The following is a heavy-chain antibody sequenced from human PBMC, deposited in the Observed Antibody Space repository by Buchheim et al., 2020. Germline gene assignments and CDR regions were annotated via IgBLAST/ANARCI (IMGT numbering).Heavy chain of an antibody. J-gene: IGHJ4*02. CDR3: AREAPAPYSSSPSDYYFDY. CDR1: GGSFSGYL. D-gene: IGHD6-6*01. V-gene: IGHV4-34*01. Sequence: QVYLQQWGAGLLKPSETLSLSCAVYGGSFSGYLWSWIRQSPGKGLEWIGEINHSGNTNYNSSLKSRVTISVDTSKNQFSLKLSSVTAADTAVYYCAREAPAPYSSSPSDYYFDYWGQGTL. CDR2: INHSGNT.